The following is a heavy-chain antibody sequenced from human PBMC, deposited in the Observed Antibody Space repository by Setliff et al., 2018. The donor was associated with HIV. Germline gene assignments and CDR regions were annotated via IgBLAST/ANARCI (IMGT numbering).Heavy chain of an antibody. D-gene: IGHD3-22*01. CDR2: DGSRE. V-gene: IGHV3-33*08. J-gene: IGHJ4*02. CDR3: ARDADTSSHYSYYDY. CDR1: GFTFSSYS. Sequence: GGSLRLSCAASGFTFSSYSMNWVRQAPGKGHDGSREYYADSVKGRFTVSRDNSKNMVYLQMNSLRVEDTAVYYCARDADTSSHYSYYDYWGQGTLVTVS.